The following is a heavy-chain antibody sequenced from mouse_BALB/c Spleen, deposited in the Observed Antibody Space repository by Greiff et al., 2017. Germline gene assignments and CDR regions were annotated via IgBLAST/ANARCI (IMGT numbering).Heavy chain of an antibody. D-gene: IGHD1-1*01. J-gene: IGHJ4*01. V-gene: IGHV2-6-7*01. CDR1: GFSLTGYG. Sequence: QVQLKESGPGLVAPSQSLSITCTVSGFSLTGYGVNWVRQPPGKGLEWLGMIWGDGSTDYNSALKSRLSISKDNSKSQVFLKMNSLQTDDTARYYCSREALYYGEDYYAMDYWGQGTSVTVSS. CDR2: IWGDGST. CDR3: SREALYYGEDYYAMDY.